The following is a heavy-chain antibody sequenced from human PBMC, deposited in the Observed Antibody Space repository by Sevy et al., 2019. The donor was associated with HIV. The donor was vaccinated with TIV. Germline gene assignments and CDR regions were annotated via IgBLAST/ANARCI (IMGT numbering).Heavy chain of an antibody. J-gene: IGHJ4*02. CDR1: GFSVSTHA. CDR3: TRDAGYSTGWYPSDY. CDR2: ISYDGSSK. D-gene: IGHD6-19*01. Sequence: GESLKISCAASGFSVSTHAMHWVRQAPGKGLEWVALISYDGSSKYYAASVKGRLTISRDNSKNTLYLQMSSLRPDDTAVYYCTRDAGYSTGWYPSDYWGQGTLVTVSS. V-gene: IGHV3-30-3*01.